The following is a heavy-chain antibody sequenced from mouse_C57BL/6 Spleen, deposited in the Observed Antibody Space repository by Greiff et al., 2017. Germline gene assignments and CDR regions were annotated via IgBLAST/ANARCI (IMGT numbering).Heavy chain of an antibody. V-gene: IGHV1-52*01. Sequence: QVQLKQPGAELVRPGSSVKLSCKASGYTFTSYWMHWVKQRPIQGLEWIGNIDPSDSETHYNQKFKDKATLTVDKSSSTAYMRLSSLTSEDSAVXYCARSGGGYSPFAYWGQGTLVTVAA. J-gene: IGHJ3*01. CDR2: IDPSDSET. D-gene: IGHD2-3*01. CDR1: GYTFTSYW. CDR3: ARSGGGYSPFAY.